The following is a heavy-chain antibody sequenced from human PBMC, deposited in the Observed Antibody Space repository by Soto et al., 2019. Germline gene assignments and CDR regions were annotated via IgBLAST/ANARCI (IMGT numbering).Heavy chain of an antibody. J-gene: IGHJ3*02. CDR2: IYYSGST. Sequence: SETLSLTCTVSGGSVSSGSYYWSWIRQPPGKGLEWIGYIYYSGSTNYNPSLKSRVTISVDTSKNQFSLKLSSVTAADTAVYYCARTYYYDSSGYYPPPAFDIWGQGTMVTVSS. CDR1: GGSVSSGSYY. V-gene: IGHV4-61*01. D-gene: IGHD3-22*01. CDR3: ARTYYYDSSGYYPPPAFDI.